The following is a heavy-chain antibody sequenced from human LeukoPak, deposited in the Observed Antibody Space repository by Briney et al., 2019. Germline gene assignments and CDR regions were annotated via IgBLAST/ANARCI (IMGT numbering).Heavy chain of an antibody. D-gene: IGHD5-12*01. CDR2: IYPGDSDT. J-gene: IGHJ4*02. V-gene: IGHV5-51*01. CDR3: ASRSNSGYEFFDY. Sequence: GESLKISCKGSGYSFTSYWIGWVRQMPGKALEWMGIIYPGDSDTRYSPSFQGQVTISADKSISTAYLQWSSLKASDTAMYYCASRSNSGYEFFDYWGQGTLVTVSS. CDR1: GYSFTSYW.